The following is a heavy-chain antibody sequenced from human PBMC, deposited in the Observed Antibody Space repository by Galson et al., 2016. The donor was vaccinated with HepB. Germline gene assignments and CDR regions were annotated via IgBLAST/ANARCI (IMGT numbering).Heavy chain of an antibody. D-gene: IGHD3-3*01. J-gene: IGHJ6*02. Sequence: LRLSCAASGFTFGDYANTGNLTRQAPGKGLEWVSGISWNSGSVDYADSVEGRFTISRDNAKDSLYLEMNRLRPEDTALYFCVKGYDFWSGNYARGGLDVWGQGTSVTVSS. V-gene: IGHV3-9*01. CDR1: GFTFGDYA. CDR2: ISWNSGSV. CDR3: VKGYDFWSGNYARGGLDV.